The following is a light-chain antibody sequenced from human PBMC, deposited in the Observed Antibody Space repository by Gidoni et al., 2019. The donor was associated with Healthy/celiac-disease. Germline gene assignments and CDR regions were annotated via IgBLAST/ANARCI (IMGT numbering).Light chain of an antibody. CDR3: QSYDSSLSGPRV. V-gene: IGLV1-40*01. CDR1: SSNIGAGYY. J-gene: IGLJ2*01. Sequence: QSVLTQPPSVSWAPGQRVTISCTGSSSNIGAGYYLHWYKQLPGTAPKLLIYGNSNRPSGVPDRFSGSKSGTSASLAITGLQAEDEADYYCQSYDSSLSGPRVFGGGTKLTVL. CDR2: GNS.